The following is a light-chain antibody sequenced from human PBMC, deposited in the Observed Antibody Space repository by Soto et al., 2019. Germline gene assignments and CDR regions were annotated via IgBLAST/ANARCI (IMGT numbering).Light chain of an antibody. CDR3: QQYESTPPT. V-gene: IGKV4-1*01. J-gene: IGKJ2*01. CDR1: QSVLYSSNNKNY. CDR2: WSS. Sequence: DIVMTQSPDSLAVSLGERATINCKSSQSVLYSSNNKNYLAWYQQRPGQPPKLLIYWSSTRESGVPDRFSGSGSGTVFTLTITSLHAEDVAVYYCQQYESTPPTFGQGTKLEIK.